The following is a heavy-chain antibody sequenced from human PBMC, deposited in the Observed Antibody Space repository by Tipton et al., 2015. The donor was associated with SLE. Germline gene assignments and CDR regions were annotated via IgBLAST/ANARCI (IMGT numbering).Heavy chain of an antibody. D-gene: IGHD2-8*01. Sequence: QLVQSGGEVKKPGASVKVSCKASGYTFSNYGVTWVRQAPGQGLEWMGWVSAYNGNTKHAQSFQGRVAMTTDTSTSTVYMELRSLRSDDTAIYYCASNDYCTTSTCLGLPPDIWGPATLVTVSS. CDR1: GYTFSNYG. CDR2: VSAYNGNT. CDR3: ASNDYCTTSTCLGLPPDI. V-gene: IGHV1-18*01. J-gene: IGHJ3*02.